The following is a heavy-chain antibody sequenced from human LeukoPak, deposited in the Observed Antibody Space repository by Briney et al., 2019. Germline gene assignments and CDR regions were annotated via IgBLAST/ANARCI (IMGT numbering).Heavy chain of an antibody. J-gene: IGHJ6*04. CDR3: ARDALWFGETTYYYGMDV. CDR2: ISSSSSYT. D-gene: IGHD3-10*01. V-gene: IGHV3-11*06. CDR1: GFTFSDYY. Sequence: PGGSLRLSCAASGFTFSDYYMSWLRQAPGKGLEWVSYISSSSSYTNYADSVKGRFTISRDNAKNSLYLQMNSLRAEDTAVYYCARDALWFGETTYYYGMDVWGKGTTVTVSS.